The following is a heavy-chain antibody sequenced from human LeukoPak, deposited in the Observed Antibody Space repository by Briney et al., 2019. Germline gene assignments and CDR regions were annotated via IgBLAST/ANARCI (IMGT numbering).Heavy chain of an antibody. V-gene: IGHV3-15*01. D-gene: IGHD2-15*01. CDR2: IKSKTDGGTT. J-gene: IGHJ4*02. CDR1: GFTVGSNY. Sequence: GGSLRLSCAASGFTVGSNYMSWVRQAPGKGLEWVGRIKSKTDGGTTDYAAPVKGRFTISRDDSKNTLYLQMNSLKTEDTAVYYCTTDPVVVVVAAIDYWGQGTLVTVSS. CDR3: TTDPVVVVVAAIDY.